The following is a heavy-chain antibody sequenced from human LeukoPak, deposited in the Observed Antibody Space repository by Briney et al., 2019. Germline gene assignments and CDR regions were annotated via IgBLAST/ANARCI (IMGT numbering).Heavy chain of an antibody. CDR2: ISGSGGST. J-gene: IGHJ3*02. V-gene: IGHV3-23*01. CDR3: AKDWVLRYFDWSLDAFDI. Sequence: GGSLRLSCAASGFTFSSYAMSWVRQAPGKGLEWVSAISGSGGSTYYADPVKGRFTISRDNSKNTLYLQMNSLRAEDTAVYYCAKDWVLRYFDWSLDAFDIWGQGTMVTVSS. CDR1: GFTFSSYA. D-gene: IGHD3-9*01.